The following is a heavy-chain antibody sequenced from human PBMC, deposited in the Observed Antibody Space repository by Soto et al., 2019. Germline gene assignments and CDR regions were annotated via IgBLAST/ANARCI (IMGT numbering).Heavy chain of an antibody. CDR1: GVSISSGGYY. CDR2: IYYSGST. CDR3: ARSVYP. Sequence: QVQLQESGPGRVKPSQTLSLTCTVSGVSISSGGYYCSWIRQHPGKCLEWIGYIYYSGSTYYNLSLKSRVTISVDTSKNQFSLKLTSVTAADTAVYYCARSVYPWGQGTLVTVSS. J-gene: IGHJ5*02. V-gene: IGHV4-31*03.